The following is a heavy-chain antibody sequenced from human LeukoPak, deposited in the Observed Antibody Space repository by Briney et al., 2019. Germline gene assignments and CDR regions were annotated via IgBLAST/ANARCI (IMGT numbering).Heavy chain of an antibody. J-gene: IGHJ3*02. V-gene: IGHV4-59*01. CDR2: IYYSGST. D-gene: IGHD2-21*02. CDR1: GGSISSYY. Sequence: PSETLSLTCTVFGGSISSYYWSWIRQPPGKGLEWIGYIYYSGSTNYNPSLKSRVTISVDTSKNQFSLKLSSVTAADTAVYYCARYSGGDDAFDIWGQGTMVTVSS. CDR3: ARYSGGDDAFDI.